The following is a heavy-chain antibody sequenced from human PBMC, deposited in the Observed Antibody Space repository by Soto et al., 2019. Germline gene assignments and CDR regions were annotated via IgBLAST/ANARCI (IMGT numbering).Heavy chain of an antibody. CDR2: ISDYNGNT. CDR3: ARGGYSGYSGYELVYYYYGMDV. V-gene: IGHV1-18*01. CDR1: GYTFTSYG. J-gene: IGHJ6*02. Sequence: QVQLVQSGAEVKKPGASVKVSCKASGYTFTSYGISWVRQAPGQGLEWMGWISDYNGNTNYAQKLQGRGTMTTDTTTSTAYMELSSLRADDTAVYDCARGGYSGYSGYELVYYYYGMDVWGQGTTVTVSS. D-gene: IGHD5-12*01.